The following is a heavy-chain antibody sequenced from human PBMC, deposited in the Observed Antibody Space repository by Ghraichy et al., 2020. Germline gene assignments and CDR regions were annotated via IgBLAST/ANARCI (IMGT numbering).Heavy chain of an antibody. CDR2: IYDSGST. CDR1: GGSISSCC. CDR3: ARDLGRQGAFDI. Sequence: SETLSLTCTVSGGSISSCCWSWVRQPPGKGLEWIGFIYDSGSTNYSPSLKSRVTISVDTSKNQFSLKLSSVTAADTALYYCARDLGRQGAFDIWGQGTMVTVSS. J-gene: IGHJ3*02. V-gene: IGHV4-59*01.